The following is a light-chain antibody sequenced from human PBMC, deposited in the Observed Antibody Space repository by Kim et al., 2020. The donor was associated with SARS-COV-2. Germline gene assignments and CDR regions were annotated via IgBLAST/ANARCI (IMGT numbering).Light chain of an antibody. CDR3: QAWDSSAYV. V-gene: IGLV3-1*01. CDR2: QDS. J-gene: IGLJ1*01. Sequence: VAPVKTASSTCSGDKLGDKYACWYQQKPGQSPVLVIYQDSKRPSGIPERFSGSNSGNTATLTISGTQAMDEADYYCQAWDSSAYVFGTGTKVTVL. CDR1: KLGDKY.